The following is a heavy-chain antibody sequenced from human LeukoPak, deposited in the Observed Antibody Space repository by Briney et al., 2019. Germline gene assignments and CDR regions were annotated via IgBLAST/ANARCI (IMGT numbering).Heavy chain of an antibody. CDR3: AKPTVTHFDY. J-gene: IGHJ4*02. D-gene: IGHD4-17*01. CDR1: GFTFSSYG. CDR2: IRYDGGNK. V-gene: IGHV3-30*02. Sequence: TGGSLRLSCAASGFTFSSYGMHWVRQAPGKGLEWVAFIRYDGGNKYYADSVKGRFTISRDNSKNTLYLQMISLRTEDTAVYYCAKPTVTHFDYWGQGTLVTVSS.